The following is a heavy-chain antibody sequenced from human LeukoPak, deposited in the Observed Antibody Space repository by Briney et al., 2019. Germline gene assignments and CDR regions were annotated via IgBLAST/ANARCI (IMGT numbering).Heavy chain of an antibody. V-gene: IGHV1-69*02. J-gene: IGHJ4*02. D-gene: IGHD1-1*01. CDR3: ARGQSGWKEFDY. CDR2: IIPILGIA. CDR1: GGPFSSYT. Sequence: SVKVSCKASGGPFSSYTISWVRQAPGQGLEWMGRIIPILGIANYAQKFQGRVTITADKSTSTAYMELSSLRSEDTAVYYCARGQSGWKEFDYWGQGTLVTVPS.